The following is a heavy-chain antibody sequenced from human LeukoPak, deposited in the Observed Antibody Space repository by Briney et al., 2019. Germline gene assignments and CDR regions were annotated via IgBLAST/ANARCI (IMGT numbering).Heavy chain of an antibody. J-gene: IGHJ4*02. Sequence: GSLRLSCAASGFTFSDYYMSWIRQAPGKGLEWIGSIYYSGSTYYNPSLKSRVTISVDTSKNQFSLKLSSVTAADTAVYYCARAPSIVAGYYFDYWGQGTLVTVSS. D-gene: IGHD6-19*01. V-gene: IGHV4-38-2*01. CDR3: ARAPSIVAGYYFDY. CDR1: GFTFSDYY. CDR2: IYYSGST.